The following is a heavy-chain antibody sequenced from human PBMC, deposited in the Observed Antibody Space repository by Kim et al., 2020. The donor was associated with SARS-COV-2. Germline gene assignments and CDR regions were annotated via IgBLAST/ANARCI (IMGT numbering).Heavy chain of an antibody. CDR3: ARAGQLVTWDWFDP. D-gene: IGHD6-6*01. J-gene: IGHJ5*02. V-gene: IGHV1-46*01. Sequence: AQTCQGRVTRTRDTSTSTVYMELSSLRSEDTAVYYCARAGQLVTWDWFDPWGQGTLVTVSS.